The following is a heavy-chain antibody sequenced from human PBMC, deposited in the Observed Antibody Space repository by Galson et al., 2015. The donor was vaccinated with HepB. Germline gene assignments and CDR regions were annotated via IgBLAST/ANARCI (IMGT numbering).Heavy chain of an antibody. Sequence: SLRLSCAASGFTFSSYSMNWVRQAPGKGLEWVSYISSSSSTIYYADSVKGRFTISRDNAKNSLYLQMNSLRDEDTAVYYCARGGWELLPYYFDYWGQGTLVTVSS. D-gene: IGHD1-26*01. V-gene: IGHV3-48*02. CDR3: ARGGWELLPYYFDY. CDR1: GFTFSSYS. CDR2: ISSSSSTI. J-gene: IGHJ4*02.